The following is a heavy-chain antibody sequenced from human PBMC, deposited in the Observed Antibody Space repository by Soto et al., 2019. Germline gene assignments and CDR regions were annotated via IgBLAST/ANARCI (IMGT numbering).Heavy chain of an antibody. CDR3: ARVTGYYDSSGYYGNHYYYYGMDV. D-gene: IGHD3-22*01. CDR1: GGSISSYY. Sequence: SETLSLTCTVSGGSISSYYWSWIRQPAGKGLEWIGRIYTSGSTNYNPSLKSRVTMSVDTSKNQFSLKLSSVTAADTAVYYCARVTGYYDSSGYYGNHYYYYGMDVWGQGTTVTVSS. V-gene: IGHV4-4*07. J-gene: IGHJ6*02. CDR2: IYTSGST.